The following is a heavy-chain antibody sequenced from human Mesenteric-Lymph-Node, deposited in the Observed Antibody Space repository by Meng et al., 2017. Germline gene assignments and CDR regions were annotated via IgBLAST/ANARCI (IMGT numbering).Heavy chain of an antibody. V-gene: IGHV3-11*01. Sequence: GGSLRLSCAASGFTFSDHYMTWIRQAPGKGLEWVSFISNSGSTTDNADSVKGRFTISRDNAKNALYLQMDSLKVEDTAMYYCARDPDIVVVVAPDYWGQGTLVTVSS. J-gene: IGHJ4*02. D-gene: IGHD2-15*01. CDR1: GFTFSDHY. CDR3: ARDPDIVVVVAPDY. CDR2: ISNSGSTT.